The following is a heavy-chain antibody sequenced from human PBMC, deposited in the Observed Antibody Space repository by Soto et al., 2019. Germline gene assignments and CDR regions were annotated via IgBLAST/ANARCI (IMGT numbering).Heavy chain of an antibody. CDR2: MNPNSGNT. D-gene: IGHD3-16*02. Sequence: ASVTVSCQASGYTFTSYDINWVRQATGQGLEWMGWMNPNSGNTGYAQKFQGRVTMTRNTSISTAYMELSSLRSEDTAVYYCARGRYDYIWGSYPDYWGQGTLVTVSS. J-gene: IGHJ4*02. V-gene: IGHV1-8*01. CDR1: GYTFTSYD. CDR3: ARGRYDYIWGSYPDY.